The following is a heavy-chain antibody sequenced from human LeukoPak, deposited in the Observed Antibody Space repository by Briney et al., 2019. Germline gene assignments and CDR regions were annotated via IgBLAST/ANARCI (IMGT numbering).Heavy chain of an antibody. V-gene: IGHV4-34*01. Sequence: SEALSLSCAVHGESFSGYYWSWIRQPPGKGLEWVGAINPSGSTNYNPSLKSRVTISVDTSKNQFSLKLSSVTAADTAVYYCARGTRIAVAHWYFDLWGRGTLVTVSS. CDR3: ARGTRIAVAHWYFDL. CDR2: INPSGST. J-gene: IGHJ2*01. D-gene: IGHD6-19*01. CDR1: GESFSGYY.